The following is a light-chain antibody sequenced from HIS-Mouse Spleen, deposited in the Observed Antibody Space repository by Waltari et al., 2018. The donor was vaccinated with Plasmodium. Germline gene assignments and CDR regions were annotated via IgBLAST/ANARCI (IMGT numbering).Light chain of an antibody. Sequence: EIVLTQSPATLSLSPGERATLSCRASQSVSSYLAWYQPKPGQAPRLLIYDASNGATGIPARFSGSGSGTDFTLTISSLEPEDFAVYYCQQRSNWPITFGQGTRLEIK. V-gene: IGKV3-11*01. CDR2: DAS. CDR3: QQRSNWPIT. J-gene: IGKJ5*01. CDR1: QSVSSY.